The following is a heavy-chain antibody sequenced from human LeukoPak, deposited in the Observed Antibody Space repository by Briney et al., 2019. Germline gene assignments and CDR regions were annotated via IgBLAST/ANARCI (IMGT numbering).Heavy chain of an antibody. D-gene: IGHD1-26*01. CDR2: MYSSGTT. V-gene: IGHV4-4*07. CDR3: AREGGSYRSFDY. J-gene: IGHJ4*02. Sequence: SETLSLTCTVSGDSISGYYWSWIRQPAGKGLEWIGRMYSSGTTHYSPSLKSRITMSVDTSKNQFSLRLSSVTAADTAVYYCAREGGSYRSFDYWGQGTLVTVSS. CDR1: GDSISGYY.